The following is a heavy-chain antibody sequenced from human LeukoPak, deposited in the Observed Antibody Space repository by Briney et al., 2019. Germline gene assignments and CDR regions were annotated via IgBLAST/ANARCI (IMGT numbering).Heavy chain of an antibody. D-gene: IGHD3-3*01. V-gene: IGHV4-34*01. CDR3: ARGLKSIFGVVTYLDY. J-gene: IGHJ4*02. CDR1: GGSFSGYY. Sequence: SETLSLTCAVYGGSFSGYYWSWIRQSRGKWLEWIGEINHSGSTNYNPSLKSRVTISVDTSKNQFSLKLSSVTASDTAVYYCARGLKSIFGVVTYLDYWGQGTLVTVSS. CDR2: INHSGST.